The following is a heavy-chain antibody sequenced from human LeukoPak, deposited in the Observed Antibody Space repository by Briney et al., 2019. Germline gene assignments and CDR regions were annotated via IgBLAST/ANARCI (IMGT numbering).Heavy chain of an antibody. CDR3: ARDYYDSSGFGQVYFDY. J-gene: IGHJ4*02. CDR2: INPNSGGT. CDR1: GYTFTGYY. D-gene: IGHD3-22*01. Sequence: ASVKVCCKASGYTFTGYYMHWVRQAPGQGLEWMGWINPNSGGTNYAQKFQGRVTMTRDTSISTAYMELSRLRSDDTAVYYCARDYYDSSGFGQVYFDYWGQGTLVTVSS. V-gene: IGHV1-2*02.